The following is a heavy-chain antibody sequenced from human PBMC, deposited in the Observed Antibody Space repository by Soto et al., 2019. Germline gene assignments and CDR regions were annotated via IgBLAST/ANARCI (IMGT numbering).Heavy chain of an antibody. CDR3: AKDRGIIVKAGDAFDV. Sequence: GGSLRLSCASSGFTLSMSAVNWVRQAPGKGLEWVSYISDSGDRTYYADSVKGRFTIPRDRSKNTVSLQMDSLRAEDTAVYYCAKDRGIIVKAGDAFDVWGQGTKVTVSS. CDR1: GFTLSMSA. J-gene: IGHJ3*01. D-gene: IGHD3-16*02. V-gene: IGHV3-23*01. CDR2: ISDSGDRT.